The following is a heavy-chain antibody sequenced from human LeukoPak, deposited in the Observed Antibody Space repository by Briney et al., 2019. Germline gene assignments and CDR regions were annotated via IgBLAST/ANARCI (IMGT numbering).Heavy chain of an antibody. J-gene: IGHJ4*02. V-gene: IGHV4-34*01. CDR3: AGGYDILTGLYFDY. CDR2: INHSGST. CDR1: GGSFSGYY. D-gene: IGHD3-9*01. Sequence: PSETLSLTCAVYGGSFSGYYWSWIRQPPGKGLEWIGEINHSGSTNYNPSLKSRDTISVDTSKNQFSLKLSSVTAADTAVYYCAGGYDILTGLYFDYWGQGTLVTVSS.